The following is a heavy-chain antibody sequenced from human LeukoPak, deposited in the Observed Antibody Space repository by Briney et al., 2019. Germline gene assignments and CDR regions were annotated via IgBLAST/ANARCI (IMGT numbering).Heavy chain of an antibody. J-gene: IGHJ4*02. D-gene: IGHD6-19*01. V-gene: IGHV3-23*01. Sequence: GGSLRLSCAASGFTFSSYGMSWVRQAPGKGLEWVSAISGSGGSTHYADSVKGRFTISRDNSKNTLYLQMNSLRAEDTAVYYCARGGYSSGWLEYWGQGTLVTVSS. CDR3: ARGGYSSGWLEY. CDR2: ISGSGGST. CDR1: GFTFSSYG.